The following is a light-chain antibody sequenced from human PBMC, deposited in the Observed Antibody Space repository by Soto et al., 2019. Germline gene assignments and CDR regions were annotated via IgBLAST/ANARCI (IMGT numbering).Light chain of an antibody. CDR1: SSNIGAGYE. J-gene: IGLJ1*01. CDR3: QSYDSSLSGYV. CDR2: ENN. Sequence: QSVLTQPPSVSEAPGQRVTISCTGSSSNIGAGYEAHWYQQVPGTAPKLLIYENNNRPSGVPDRFSGSKSGTSASLAITGLQAEYEAEYYRQSYDSSLSGYVFGTGTKLTVL. V-gene: IGLV1-40*01.